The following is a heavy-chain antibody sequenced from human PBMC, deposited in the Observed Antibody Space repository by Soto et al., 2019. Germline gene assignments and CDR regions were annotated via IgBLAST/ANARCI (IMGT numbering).Heavy chain of an antibody. CDR1: GASITSHY. Sequence: SETLSLTCSVSGASITSHYWNWIRQSAGEGLQWIGRVYARGATNYNPSLKSRVTISGDTSKNQFSLKLTSATAADTAVYYCARSSGDDFFYYGMDVWGHGTTVTVSS. CDR2: VYARGAT. D-gene: IGHD4-17*01. V-gene: IGHV4-59*10. CDR3: ARSSGDDFFYYGMDV. J-gene: IGHJ6*02.